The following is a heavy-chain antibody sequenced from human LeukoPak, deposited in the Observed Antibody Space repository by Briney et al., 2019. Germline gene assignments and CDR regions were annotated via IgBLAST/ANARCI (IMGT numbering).Heavy chain of an antibody. CDR2: IKQDGSEK. CDR1: GFTFSSYW. J-gene: IGHJ6*03. CDR3: ASDFGVVIGYYYYYMDV. Sequence: PGGSLRLSCAASGFTFSSYWMSWVRQAPGKGLEWVANIKQDGSEKYYVDSVKGRFTISRDNAKNSLYLQMNSLRAEDTAVYYCASDFGVVIGYYYYYMDVWGKGTTVTVSS. D-gene: IGHD3-3*01. V-gene: IGHV3-7*01.